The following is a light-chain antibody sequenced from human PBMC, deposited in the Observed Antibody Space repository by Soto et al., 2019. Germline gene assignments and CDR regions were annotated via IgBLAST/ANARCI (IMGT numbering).Light chain of an antibody. J-gene: IGKJ1*01. CDR3: KQYNNWPST. CDR1: RSVITN. V-gene: IGKV3-15*01. Sequence: EIVVTQSPATLSVSPGERATLSCRASRSVITNLAWYQQKSGQAPRLLIYAASTRPTDIQARFSGSGSGTEFTLTIRNLQSEDFVVYYCKQYNNWPSTFGQGTKVDIK. CDR2: AAS.